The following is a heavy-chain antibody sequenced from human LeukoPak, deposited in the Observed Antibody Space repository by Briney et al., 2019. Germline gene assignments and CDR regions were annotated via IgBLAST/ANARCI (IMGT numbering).Heavy chain of an antibody. V-gene: IGHV1-2*04. Sequence: ASVKVSCKASRYTFTGYYMHWVRQAPGQGLEWMGWINPNSGGTNYAQKFQGWVTMTRDTSIGTAYMELSRLRSDDTAVYYCAREDGPSSGWYFGFRWFDPWGQGTLVTVSS. CDR2: INPNSGGT. J-gene: IGHJ5*02. CDR1: RYTFTGYY. D-gene: IGHD6-19*01. CDR3: AREDGPSSGWYFGFRWFDP.